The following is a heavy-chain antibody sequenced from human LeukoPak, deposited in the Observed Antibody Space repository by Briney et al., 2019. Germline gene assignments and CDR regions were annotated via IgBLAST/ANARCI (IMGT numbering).Heavy chain of an antibody. CDR1: GFTFSDYY. Sequence: GGSLRLSCAASGFTFSDYYMSWIRQAPGKGLEWVSYISSSSSYTNYADSVKGRFTISRDNAKNSLYLQMNSLRAEDTAVYYCARAAMTTVTGWFDPWGQGTLVTVSS. CDR3: ARAAMTTVTGWFDP. D-gene: IGHD4-17*01. J-gene: IGHJ5*02. CDR2: ISSSSSYT. V-gene: IGHV3-11*06.